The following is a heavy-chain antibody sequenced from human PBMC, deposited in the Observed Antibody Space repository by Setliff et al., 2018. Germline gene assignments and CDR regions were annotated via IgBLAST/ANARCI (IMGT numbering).Heavy chain of an antibody. Sequence: SETLSLTCAVYGGSFSGYYWSWIRQPPGKGLEWIGEINHSGSTNYNPSLKSRVTISVDTSKNQFSLKLSSVTAADTAVYYCARYCSSTSCYGEDTFEYWGQGTLVTVSS. CDR3: ARYCSSTSCYGEDTFEY. J-gene: IGHJ4*02. D-gene: IGHD2-2*01. CDR2: INHSGST. CDR1: GGSFSGYY. V-gene: IGHV4-34*01.